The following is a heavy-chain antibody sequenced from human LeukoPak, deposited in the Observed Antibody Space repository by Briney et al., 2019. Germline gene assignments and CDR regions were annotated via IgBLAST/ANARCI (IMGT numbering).Heavy chain of an antibody. D-gene: IGHD6-19*01. CDR2: IIPIFGTA. J-gene: IGHJ4*02. CDR3: ARVAGYSSGWYSLYSDTAFNPFDY. CDR1: GGTFSSYA. Sequence: GSSVKVSCKASGGTFSSYAISWVRQAPGQGLEWMGGIIPIFGTANYAQKFQGRVTITADKSTSTAYMELSSLRSEDTAVYYCARVAGYSSGWYSLYSDTAFNPFDYWGQGTLVTVSS. V-gene: IGHV1-69*06.